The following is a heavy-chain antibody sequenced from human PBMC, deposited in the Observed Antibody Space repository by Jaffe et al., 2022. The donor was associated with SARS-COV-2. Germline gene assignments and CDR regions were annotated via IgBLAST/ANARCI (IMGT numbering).Heavy chain of an antibody. CDR3: ARGRRSDLYSSSWPPYYFDY. V-gene: IGHV3-13*01. Sequence: EVQLVESGGGLVQPGGSLRLSCAASGFTFSSYDMHWVRQATGKGLEWVSAIGTAGDTYYPGSVKGRFTISRENAKNSLYLQMNSLRAGDTAVYYCARGRRSDLYSSSWPPYYFDYWGQGTLVTVSS. J-gene: IGHJ4*02. D-gene: IGHD6-13*01. CDR1: GFTFSSYD. CDR2: IGTAGDT.